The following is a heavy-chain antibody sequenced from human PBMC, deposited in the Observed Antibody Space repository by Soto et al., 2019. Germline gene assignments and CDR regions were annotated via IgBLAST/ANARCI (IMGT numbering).Heavy chain of an antibody. J-gene: IGHJ4*02. D-gene: IGHD1-26*01. CDR1: GFTLSSHA. Sequence: QVQLVESGGGVVQPGRSLRLSCAVSGFTLSSHAMHWVRQAPGKGLEWVALILSDGSNKYYADSVKGRFTTSRDNSKNTMYRQMNSLSVEETAVYYCARDDEGGSDCDLGYWGQGALVTVSS. CDR2: ILSDGSNK. CDR3: ARDDEGGSDCDLGY. V-gene: IGHV3-30-3*01.